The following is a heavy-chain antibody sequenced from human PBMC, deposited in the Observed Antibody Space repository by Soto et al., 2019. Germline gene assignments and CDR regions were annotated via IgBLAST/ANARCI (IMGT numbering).Heavy chain of an antibody. J-gene: IGHJ6*02. V-gene: IGHV1-2*02. CDR1: GYRFTGYG. Sequence: QVQLVQAGAEVKKPGASLKVSCKSSGYRFTGYGLHWVRQAAGQGLEWMGWINPKSGATDYAQKLQGTVTMNREMSTNPAYLQLSGLISDDTAYETTAYYCAKSNYVGDGYFQYGVAVWGQGTTVTVSS. CDR2: INPKSGAT. CDR3: AYYCAKSNYVGDGYFQYGVAV. D-gene: IGHD2-21*02.